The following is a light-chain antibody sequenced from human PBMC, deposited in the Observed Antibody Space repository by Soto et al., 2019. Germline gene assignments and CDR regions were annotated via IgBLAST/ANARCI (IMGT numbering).Light chain of an antibody. CDR2: EVS. J-gene: IGLJ1*01. V-gene: IGLV2-23*02. CDR3: CSYAGSSTPYV. Sequence: QSLLTQPASVSGSPGKSNTISCTGTSSDVGSYNLVSWYQQHPGKAPKPMIYEVSKRPSGVSNRFSGSKSGNTASLTISGLQAEDEADYYCCSYAGSSTPYVFGTGTKVTVL. CDR1: SSDVGSYNL.